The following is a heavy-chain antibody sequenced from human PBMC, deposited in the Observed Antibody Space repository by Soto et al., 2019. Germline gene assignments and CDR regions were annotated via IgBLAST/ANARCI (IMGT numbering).Heavy chain of an antibody. CDR3: ARCLLPGDAFDI. CDR2: IGTAGDT. V-gene: IGHV3-13*01. Sequence: GGSLRLSCAASGFTFSSYDMHWVRQATGKGLEWVSAIGTAGDTYYPGSVKGRFTISRENAKNSLYLQMNSLRAGDTAVYYCARCLLPGDAFDIWGQGTMVTVSS. J-gene: IGHJ3*02. D-gene: IGHD1-26*01. CDR1: GFTFSSYD.